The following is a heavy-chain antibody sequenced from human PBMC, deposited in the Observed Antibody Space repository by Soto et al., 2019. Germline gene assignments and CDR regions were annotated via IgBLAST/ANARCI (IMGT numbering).Heavy chain of an antibody. J-gene: IGHJ4*02. CDR2: INPDGSEK. CDR1: GFTFSSFW. Sequence: PGGSLRLSCAASGFTFSSFWMDWVRQAPGKGLEWVANINPDGSEKQYVDSVKGRFTISRDNAKNSLYIQMSSVTAEDSALYYCSRSLDSWGQGTRVTVSS. CDR3: SRSLDS. V-gene: IGHV3-7*01.